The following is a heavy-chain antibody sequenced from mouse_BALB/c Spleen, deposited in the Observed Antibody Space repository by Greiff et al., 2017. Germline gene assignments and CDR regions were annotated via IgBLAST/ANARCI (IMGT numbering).Heavy chain of an antibody. V-gene: IGHV1-4*01. CDR1: GYTFTSYT. CDR3: ARSDYGFYYAMDY. D-gene: IGHD1-2*01. J-gene: IGHJ4*01. Sequence: VQLQQSGAELARPGASVKMSCKASGYTFTSYTMHWVKQRPGQGLEWIGYINPSSGYTNYNQKFKDKATLTADKSSSTAYMQLSSLTSEDSAVYYCARSDYGFYYAMDYWGQGTSVTVSS. CDR2: INPSSGYT.